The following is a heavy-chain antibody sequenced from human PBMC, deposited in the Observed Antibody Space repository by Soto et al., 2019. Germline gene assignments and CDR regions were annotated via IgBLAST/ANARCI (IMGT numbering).Heavy chain of an antibody. CDR1: GFTFSDYY. Sequence: QVQLVESGGGLVKPGGSLRLSCAASGFTFSDYYMSWIRQAPGKGLEWVSYISSSGGTIHYADSVKGRFSISRDNAKNSLYLQLNSLRAEDTAVYYWARDDDYGDYRFDYWGQGILVTVSS. CDR2: ISSSGGTI. V-gene: IGHV3-11*01. J-gene: IGHJ4*02. CDR3: ARDDDYGDYRFDY. D-gene: IGHD4-17*01.